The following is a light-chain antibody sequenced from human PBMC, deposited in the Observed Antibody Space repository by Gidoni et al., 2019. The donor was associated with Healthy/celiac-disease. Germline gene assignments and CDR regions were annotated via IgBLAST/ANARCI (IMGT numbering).Light chain of an antibody. CDR1: QSVSSY. Sequence: EIVLTQSPATLSLSPGERATLSCRASQSVSSYLAWYQQKPGQAPRLLIYDASNRATGIPARFSGSGSGTDFTLTISSLEPEDFAVYYCQQRSNLITFXXXTRLGIK. CDR3: QQRSNLIT. CDR2: DAS. V-gene: IGKV3-11*01. J-gene: IGKJ5*01.